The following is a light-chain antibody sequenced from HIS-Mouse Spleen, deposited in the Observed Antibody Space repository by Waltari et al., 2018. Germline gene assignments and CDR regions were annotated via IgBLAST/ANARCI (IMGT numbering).Light chain of an antibody. J-gene: IGLJ3*02. CDR2: DVS. CDR1: SSDVGGYNY. CDR3: CSYAGSYTWV. Sequence: QSALTQPRSVSGSPGQSVTISCTGTSSDVGGYNYVSWYQQHPGKAPKLMIYDVSKRPPGCPDRFSGAKSGNTASLTISGLQAEDEADYYCCSYAGSYTWVFGGGTKLTVL. V-gene: IGLV2-11*01.